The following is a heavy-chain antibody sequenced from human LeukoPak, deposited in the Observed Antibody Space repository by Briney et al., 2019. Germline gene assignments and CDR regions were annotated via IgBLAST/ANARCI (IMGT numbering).Heavy chain of an antibody. J-gene: IGHJ4*02. CDR3: ARASSGAKVY. CDR2: ISSSGSTI. D-gene: IGHD4-17*01. V-gene: IGHV3-48*03. Sequence: PGGALRLSCAASGFIFSSYEMNLVRQAPGKGLEWVSYISSSGSTIYYADSVKGRFTISRDNAMNSLYLQMNSLRAEDTAVYYCARASSGAKVYWGQGTLVTVSS. CDR1: GFIFSSYE.